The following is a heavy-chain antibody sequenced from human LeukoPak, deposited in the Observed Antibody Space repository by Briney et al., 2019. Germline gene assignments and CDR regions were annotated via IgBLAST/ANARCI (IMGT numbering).Heavy chain of an antibody. Sequence: SETLSLTCTVSGGSISSGSYYWSWIRQPAGKGLEWIGRIYTSGSTNYNPSLKSRVTISVDTSKNQFSLKLSSVTAADTAVYYCARDLPAYGDYRPFDYWGQGTLATVSS. CDR2: IYTSGST. V-gene: IGHV4-61*02. J-gene: IGHJ4*02. D-gene: IGHD4-17*01. CDR3: ARDLPAYGDYRPFDY. CDR1: GGSISSGSYY.